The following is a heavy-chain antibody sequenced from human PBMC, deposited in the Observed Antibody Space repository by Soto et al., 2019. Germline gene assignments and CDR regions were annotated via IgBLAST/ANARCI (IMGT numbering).Heavy chain of an antibody. D-gene: IGHD3-16*01. J-gene: IGHJ4*02. V-gene: IGHV4-59*08. CDR2: IYYSGST. CDR1: GGSISSYY. CDR3: ARQSDDYVWGSYQFDY. Sequence: QVQLQESGPGLVKPSETLSLTRTVSGGSISSYYWSWIRQPPGKGLEWIGYIYYSGSTNYNPSLKSRVTRSVDTSKNQFSLKLSSVTAADTAVYYCARQSDDYVWGSYQFDYWGQGTLVTVSS.